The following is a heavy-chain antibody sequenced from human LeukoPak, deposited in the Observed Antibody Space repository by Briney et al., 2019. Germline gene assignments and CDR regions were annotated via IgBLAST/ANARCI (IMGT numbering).Heavy chain of an antibody. J-gene: IGHJ6*03. CDR1: GGSISRYY. CDR3: ARGYYYYYMDV. CDR2: IYYSGST. V-gene: IGHV4-59*01. Sequence: SETLSLTCTVSGGSISRYYWSWIRQSPGKGLEWIGYIYYSGSTKYYPSLESRVTISVDTSENQFSLKLSSVTAADTAVYYCARGYYYYYMDVWGKGTTVTVSS.